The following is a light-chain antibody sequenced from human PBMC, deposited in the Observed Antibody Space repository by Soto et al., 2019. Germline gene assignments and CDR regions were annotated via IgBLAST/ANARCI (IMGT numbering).Light chain of an antibody. CDR1: QSIRNW. J-gene: IGKJ1*01. CDR2: GAS. CDR3: QHYNAFPWP. Sequence: DIQMTQSPSTLSASVGDRVTITCRDSQSIRNWLAWYQDKPGKAPKVLIYGASSLESGVPSRFSGSGSGTEFTRTIGGLQPDDFETYYCQHYNAFPWPFGQGTKVDIK. V-gene: IGKV1-5*01.